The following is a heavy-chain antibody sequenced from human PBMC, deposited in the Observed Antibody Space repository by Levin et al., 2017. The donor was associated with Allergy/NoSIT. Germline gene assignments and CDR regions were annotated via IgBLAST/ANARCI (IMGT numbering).Heavy chain of an antibody. V-gene: IGHV3-30*04. CDR2: ISYDGSNK. CDR1: GFTFSSYA. CDR3: ARSPPPPSYYGMDV. J-gene: IGHJ6*02. Sequence: GESLKISCAASGFTFSSYAIHWVRQAPGKGLAWVALISYDGSNKPYADSVKGRFTISRDNSKNTLYLQMNSLRAEDTAVYYCARSPPPPSYYGMDVWGQGTTVTVSS.